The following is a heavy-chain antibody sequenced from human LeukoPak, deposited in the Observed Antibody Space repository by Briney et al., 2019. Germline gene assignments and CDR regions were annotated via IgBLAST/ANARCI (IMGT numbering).Heavy chain of an antibody. CDR1: GLTFDSHA. Sequence: GGSLRLSCVASGLTFDSHAMTWVRQAPGKGLEWVAGITASGGSTYHAESVKGRFTISRDNSKNTLYLQMNSLRAEDTAVYYCAREAAAGIFDYWGQGTLVTVSS. V-gene: IGHV3-23*01. D-gene: IGHD6-13*01. CDR3: AREAAAGIFDY. CDR2: ITASGGST. J-gene: IGHJ4*02.